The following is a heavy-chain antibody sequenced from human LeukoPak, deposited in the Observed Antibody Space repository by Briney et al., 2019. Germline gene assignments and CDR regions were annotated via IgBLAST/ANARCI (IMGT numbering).Heavy chain of an antibody. V-gene: IGHV3-23*01. D-gene: IGHD6-19*01. J-gene: IGHJ4*02. CDR1: GFTFSSYA. CDR3: AKASYPAVAGILDY. Sequence: GGSLRLSCAASGFTFSSYAMSWVRQAPGKGLEWVSAISGSGGSTYYADSVKGRFTISRDNSKNTLYLQMNSLRAEDTAVYYCAKASYPAVAGILDYWGLGTLVTVSS. CDR2: ISGSGGST.